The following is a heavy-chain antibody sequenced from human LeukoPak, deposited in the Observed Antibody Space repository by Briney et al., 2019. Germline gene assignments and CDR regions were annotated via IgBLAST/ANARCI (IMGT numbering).Heavy chain of an antibody. J-gene: IGHJ3*02. Sequence: GASVNVSCKASGYTFATYYMHWVRQAPGQGLEWMGIIDPSGGDTNYAQKFQGRVTITRDMSTTTLYMELSSLRSEDTAVYYCASSSPLDAFDIWGQGTMVTVSS. CDR3: ASSSPLDAFDI. CDR2: IDPSGGDT. V-gene: IGHV1-46*01. CDR1: GYTFATYY.